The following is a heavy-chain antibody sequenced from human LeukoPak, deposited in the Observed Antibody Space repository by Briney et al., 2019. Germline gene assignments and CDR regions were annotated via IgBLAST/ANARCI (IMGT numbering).Heavy chain of an antibody. Sequence: PGGSLRLSCAASGFTVSSNYMSWVRQAPGKGLEWVSVIYSGGSTYHADSVKGRFTISRDNSKNTLYLQMNSLRAEDTAVYYCARDKDDAFDIWGQGTMVTVSS. V-gene: IGHV3-53*01. CDR3: ARDKDDAFDI. CDR2: IYSGGST. CDR1: GFTVSSNY. J-gene: IGHJ3*02.